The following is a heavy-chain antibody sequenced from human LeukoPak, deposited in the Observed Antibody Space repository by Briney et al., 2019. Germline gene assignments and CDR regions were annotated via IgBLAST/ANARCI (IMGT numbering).Heavy chain of an antibody. V-gene: IGHV4-34*01. J-gene: IGHJ6*03. Sequence: SETLSLTCAVYGGSFSGYYWSWIRQPPGKGLEWIGEINHSGSTNYNPSLKSRVTISVDTSKNQFSLKLSSVTAADTAVYYCARGRYCPNGVCSDYYYYMDVWGKGTTVTVSS. CDR2: INHSGST. CDR1: GGSFSGYY. D-gene: IGHD2-8*01. CDR3: ARGRYCPNGVCSDYYYYMDV.